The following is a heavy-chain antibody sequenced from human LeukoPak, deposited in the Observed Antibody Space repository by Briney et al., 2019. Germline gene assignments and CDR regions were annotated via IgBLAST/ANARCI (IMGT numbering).Heavy chain of an antibody. D-gene: IGHD1-26*01. V-gene: IGHV1-2*06. CDR1: GHTFSGDY. CDR2: INPSTGGT. Sequence: ASVKVSCKASGHTFSGDYVHWVRQAPGQGLEWMGRINPSTGGTTYAQKFQGRVTMTRDTSVSTAYMELNRLTSDDTAVYFCARDRNLYSGSFASWGQGTLVTVSS. CDR3: ARDRNLYSGSFAS. J-gene: IGHJ4*02.